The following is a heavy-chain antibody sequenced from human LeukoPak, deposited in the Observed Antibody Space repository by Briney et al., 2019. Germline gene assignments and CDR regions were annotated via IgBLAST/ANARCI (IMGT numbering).Heavy chain of an antibody. CDR2: INHSGST. CDR1: GGSFNGYY. V-gene: IGHV4-34*01. D-gene: IGHD2-2*01. CDR3: ARLGRSTTRYYFDY. Sequence: PSETLSLTCAVYGGSFNGYYWSWIRQPPGKGLEWIGEINHSGSTNYNPSLKSRVTISVDTSKNQFSLKLSSVTAADTAVYYCARLGRSTTRYYFDYWGQGTLVTVSS. J-gene: IGHJ4*02.